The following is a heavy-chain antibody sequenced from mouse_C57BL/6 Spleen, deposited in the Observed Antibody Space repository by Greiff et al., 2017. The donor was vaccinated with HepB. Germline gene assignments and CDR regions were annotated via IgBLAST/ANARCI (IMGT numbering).Heavy chain of an antibody. Sequence: VQLQQSGAELVRPGASVTLSCKASGYTFTDYEMHWVKQTPVHGLEWIGAIDPETGGTAYNQKFKGKAILTADKSSSTAYMELRSLTSEDSAVYYFTRGDYGSRRAMDYWGQGTSVTVSS. D-gene: IGHD1-1*01. J-gene: IGHJ4*01. CDR1: GYTFTDYE. V-gene: IGHV1-15*01. CDR2: IDPETGGT. CDR3: TRGDYGSRRAMDY.